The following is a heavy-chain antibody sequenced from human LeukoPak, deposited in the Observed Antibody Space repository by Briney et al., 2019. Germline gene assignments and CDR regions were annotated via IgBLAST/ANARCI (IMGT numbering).Heavy chain of an antibody. CDR2: IKGKTDGGTP. CDR1: GFTFSSAW. J-gene: IGHJ4*02. Sequence: GGSLRLSCAASGFTFSSAWMTWVRQAPGKGLEWVGRIKGKTDGGTPDYAAPVKGRFTISRDHSEDTLYLQMNSLKTEDTAVYYCILAAAGPAYWGQGALVTVSS. CDR3: ILAAAGPAY. D-gene: IGHD6-13*01. V-gene: IGHV3-15*01.